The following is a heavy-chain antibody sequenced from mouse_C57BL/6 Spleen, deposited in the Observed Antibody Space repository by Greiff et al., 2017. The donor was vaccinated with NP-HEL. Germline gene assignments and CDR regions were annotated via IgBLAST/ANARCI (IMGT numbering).Heavy chain of an antibody. CDR2: ISDGGSYT. CDR3: ARDRELLLQSGFAY. Sequence: EVHLVESGGGLVKPGGSLKLSCAASGFTFSSYAMSWVRQTPEKRLEWVATISDGGSYTYYPDNVKGRFTISRDNAKNNLYLQMSHLKSEDTAMYYCARDRELLLQSGFAYWGQGTLVTVSA. J-gene: IGHJ3*01. CDR1: GFTFSSYA. D-gene: IGHD1-1*01. V-gene: IGHV5-4*01.